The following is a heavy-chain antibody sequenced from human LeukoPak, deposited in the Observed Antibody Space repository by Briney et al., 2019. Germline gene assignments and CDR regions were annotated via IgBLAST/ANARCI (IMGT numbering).Heavy chain of an antibody. CDR3: ARTPRAYDILTGYHYYYYYYMDV. CDR1: GYTFTSYD. D-gene: IGHD3-9*01. Sequence: GASVKVSCKASGYTFTSYDINWVRQATGQGLEWMGWMNPNSGNTGYAQKFQGRVTITRNTSISTAYMELSSLRSEDTAVYYCARTPRAYDILTGYHYYYYYYMDVWGKGTTVTVSS. J-gene: IGHJ6*03. CDR2: MNPNSGNT. V-gene: IGHV1-8*03.